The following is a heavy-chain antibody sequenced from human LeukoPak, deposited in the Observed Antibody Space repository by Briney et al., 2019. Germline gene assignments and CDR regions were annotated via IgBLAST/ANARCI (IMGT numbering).Heavy chain of an antibody. CDR1: GFTFSSYS. CDR2: ISSSSSYI. Sequence: GGSLRLSCAASGFTFSSYSMNWVRQAPGKGLEWVSSISSSSSYIYYADSVKGRFTISRDNAKNSLYLQMNSLRAEDTAVYYCAREFGRSGYRPFDYWGQGTLVTVSS. V-gene: IGHV3-21*01. D-gene: IGHD3-3*01. CDR3: AREFGRSGYRPFDY. J-gene: IGHJ4*02.